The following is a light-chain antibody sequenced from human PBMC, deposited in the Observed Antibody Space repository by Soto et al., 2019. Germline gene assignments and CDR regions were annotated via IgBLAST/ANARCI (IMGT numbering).Light chain of an antibody. CDR2: GAS. J-gene: IGKJ1*01. CDR3: QQYNTWLWT. CDR1: QSVNAN. Sequence: EVVMTQSPATLSVSPGERATLSCRASQSVNANLAWYQQKPGQAPRLLIHGASNRATGIPARISGSGFGTEFILTISSLQSEDFAVYYCQQYNTWLWTFGQGTKV. V-gene: IGKV3-15*01.